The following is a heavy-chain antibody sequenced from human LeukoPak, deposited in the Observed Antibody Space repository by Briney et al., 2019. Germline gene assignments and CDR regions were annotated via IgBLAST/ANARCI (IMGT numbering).Heavy chain of an antibody. D-gene: IGHD6-19*01. Sequence: PGGSLRLSCAASGFTFSSYGMHWVRQAPGKGLEWVAVISYDGSNKYYADSVKGRFTISRDNSKNTLYLQMNSLRAEDTAVYYCARGGVYSSGWYVDYWGQGTLVTVSS. V-gene: IGHV3-30*03. CDR2: ISYDGSNK. J-gene: IGHJ4*02. CDR1: GFTFSSYG. CDR3: ARGGVYSSGWYVDY.